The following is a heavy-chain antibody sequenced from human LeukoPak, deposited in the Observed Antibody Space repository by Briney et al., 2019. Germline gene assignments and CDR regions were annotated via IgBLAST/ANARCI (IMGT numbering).Heavy chain of an antibody. Sequence: GGSLTLSCAASGFTFNNYVMSWIRQAPGKGLEWVSAICGSGDATYYADSVKVRFTISSDNSRNTLYLQMNSLRAEEMAIYYCAKGSRDSRAYYFDFWGLGTLVTVSS. J-gene: IGHJ4*02. CDR2: ICGSGDAT. V-gene: IGHV3-23*01. D-gene: IGHD3-3*01. CDR1: GFTFNNYV. CDR3: AKGSRDSRAYYFDF.